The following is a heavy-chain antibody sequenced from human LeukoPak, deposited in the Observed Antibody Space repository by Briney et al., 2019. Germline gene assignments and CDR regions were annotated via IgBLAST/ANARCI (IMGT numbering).Heavy chain of an antibody. V-gene: IGHV1-2*02. CDR2: INPNSGGA. J-gene: IGHJ6*03. Sequence: ASVKVSCKASGYTFTGYYMHWVRQAPGQGLEWMGWINPNSGGANYAQKFQGRVTMTRNTSISTAYMELSSLRSEDTAVYYCARGRVSITIFGVVTVRPYYYYMDVWGKGTTVTVSS. CDR1: GYTFTGYY. D-gene: IGHD3-3*01. CDR3: ARGRVSITIFGVVTVRPYYYYMDV.